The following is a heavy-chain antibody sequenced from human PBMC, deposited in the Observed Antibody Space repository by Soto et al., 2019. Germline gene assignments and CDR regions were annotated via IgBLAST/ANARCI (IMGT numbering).Heavy chain of an antibody. CDR2: INHSGST. CDR3: ARGIGEFFDY. Sequence: SETLSLTCAVYGGSFSGYYWSWIRQPPGKGLEWIGEINHSGSTNYNPSLKSRVTISVDTSKNQFSLKLSSVTAADTAVYYCARGIGEFFDYWGQGTLVTV. J-gene: IGHJ4*02. V-gene: IGHV4-34*01. CDR1: GGSFSGYY. D-gene: IGHD3-10*01.